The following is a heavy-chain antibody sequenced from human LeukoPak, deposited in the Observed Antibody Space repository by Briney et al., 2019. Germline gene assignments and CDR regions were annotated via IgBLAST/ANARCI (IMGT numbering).Heavy chain of an antibody. CDR2: ISGSGGST. V-gene: IGHV3-23*01. Sequence: PGGSLRLSCVASGFTFSSHAMSWVRQAPGKGLEWVSAISGSGGSTYYADSVKGRFTISRDNSKNTLYLQMNSLRAEDTAVYYCARNLKGYSSSWDPSAFDIWGQGTMVTVSS. CDR3: ARNLKGYSSSWDPSAFDI. J-gene: IGHJ3*02. CDR1: GFTFSSHA. D-gene: IGHD6-13*01.